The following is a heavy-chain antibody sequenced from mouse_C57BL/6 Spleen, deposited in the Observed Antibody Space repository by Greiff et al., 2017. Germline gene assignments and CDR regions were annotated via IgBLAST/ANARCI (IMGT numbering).Heavy chain of an antibody. J-gene: IGHJ2*01. CDR2: ISSGGDYI. V-gene: IGHV5-9-1*02. D-gene: IGHD2-3*01. Sequence: EVQLVESGEGLVKPGGSLKLSCAASGFTFSSYAMSWVRQTPETRLEWVAYISSGGDYIYYADTVKGRFTISRDNARNTLYLQMSSLKSEDTAMYYCTRDRDGSYYFDYWCQGTTLTVSS. CDR3: TRDRDGSYYFDY. CDR1: GFTFSSYA.